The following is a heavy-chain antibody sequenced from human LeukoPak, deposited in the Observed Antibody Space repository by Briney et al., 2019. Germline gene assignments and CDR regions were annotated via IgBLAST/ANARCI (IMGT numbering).Heavy chain of an antibody. J-gene: IGHJ4*02. CDR3: ARLGRDFWSGYPFDY. V-gene: IGHV4-39*07. D-gene: IGHD3-3*01. CDR2: INHSGST. Sequence: SETLSLTCTVSGGSISSGGYYRSWIRQPPGKGLEWIGEINHSGSTNYNPSLKSRVTISVDTSKNQFSLKLSSVTAADTAVYYCARLGRDFWSGYPFDYWGQGTLVTVSS. CDR1: GGSISSGGYY.